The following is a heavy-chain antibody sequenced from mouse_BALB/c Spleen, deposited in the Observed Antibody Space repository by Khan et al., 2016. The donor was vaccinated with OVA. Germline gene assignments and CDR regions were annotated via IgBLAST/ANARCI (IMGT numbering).Heavy chain of an antibody. CDR1: GYTFINYW. J-gene: IGHJ2*01. V-gene: IGHV1-7*01. CDR3: ARRGLLWYFAS. CDR2: INPSTGYT. Sequence: QVQLQQSGAELAKPGASVKMSCKASGYTFINYWILWVKQRPGQGLEWIGYINPSTGYTEYNQNFKDKATLTADKSSSTAYRQLSSLTSEDSAVYYGARRGLLWYFASWGQGTTLTVSS. D-gene: IGHD2-1*01.